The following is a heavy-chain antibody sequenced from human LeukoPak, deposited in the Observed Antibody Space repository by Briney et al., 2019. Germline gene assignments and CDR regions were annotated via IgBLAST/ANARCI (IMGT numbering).Heavy chain of an antibody. CDR1: GFTFSSYS. V-gene: IGHV3-21*01. J-gene: IGHJ4*02. Sequence: GGSLRLSCAASGFTFSSYSMNWVRQAPGKGLEWVSSISSSSSYIYYADSVKGRFPISRDNAKNSLYLQMNSLRAEDTAVYYCAVDFWSGTRDYWGQGTLVTVSS. CDR2: ISSSSSYI. CDR3: AVDFWSGTRDY. D-gene: IGHD3-3*01.